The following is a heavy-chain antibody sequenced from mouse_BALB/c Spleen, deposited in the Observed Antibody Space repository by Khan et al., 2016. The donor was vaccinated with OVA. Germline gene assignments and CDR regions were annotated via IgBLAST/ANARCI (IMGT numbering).Heavy chain of an antibody. J-gene: IGHJ4*01. CDR1: GFSLTNYG. V-gene: IGHV2-6-1*01. CDR3: ARQSYYHYNIMDF. D-gene: IGHD2-10*01. CDR2: IWSDGST. Sequence: VKLLESGPGLAAPSQSLSITCTISGFSLTNYGVHWVRQPPGKGLEWLVGIWSDGSTTYNSALKSRLTITKDNSQSKVFLRVNMLPAYDTSIYFCARQSYYHYNIMDFWGQGTSVTVSS.